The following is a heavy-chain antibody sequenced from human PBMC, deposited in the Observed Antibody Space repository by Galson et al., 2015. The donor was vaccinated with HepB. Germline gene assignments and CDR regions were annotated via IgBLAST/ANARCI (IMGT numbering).Heavy chain of an antibody. V-gene: IGHV1-69*02. CDR1: GGTFSSYT. Sequence: SVKVSCKASGGTFSSYTISWVRQAPGQGLEWMGRIIPILGIANYAQKFQGRVTITADKSTSTAYMELSSLRSEDTAVYYCARVGEATISYCSGGSCYGMDVWGQGTTVTVSS. J-gene: IGHJ6*02. D-gene: IGHD2-15*01. CDR2: IIPILGIA. CDR3: ARVGEATISYCSGGSCYGMDV.